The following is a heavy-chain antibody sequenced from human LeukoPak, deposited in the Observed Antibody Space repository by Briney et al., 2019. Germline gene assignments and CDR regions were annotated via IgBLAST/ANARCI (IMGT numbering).Heavy chain of an antibody. J-gene: IGHJ4*02. CDR1: GFTFSTYG. D-gene: IGHD6-6*01. V-gene: IGHV3-30*03. CDR3: ARSYSSSRGTFDY. CDR2: ISYDGRNK. Sequence: GGSLRPSCAASGFTFSTYGMHWVRQAPGKGLEWVAVISYDGRNKHYADSVKGRFAISRDNSKNTLYLQMNSLRAEDTAVYYCARSYSSSRGTFDYWGQGTLVTVSS.